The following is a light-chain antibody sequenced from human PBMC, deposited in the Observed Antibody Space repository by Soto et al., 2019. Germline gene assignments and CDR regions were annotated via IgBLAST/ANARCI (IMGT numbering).Light chain of an antibody. J-gene: IGKJ1*01. CDR1: QGISSY. CDR3: QQYYSYST. V-gene: IGKV1-8*01. CDR2: AAS. Sequence: AIRMTQSPSSLSASTGDRVTITCRASQGISSYLAWYQQKPGKAPKLLIYAASTLQSGVPSRFIGSGSGTDFTLTISCLQSEDFATYYGQQYYSYSTFGQGTKVEIK.